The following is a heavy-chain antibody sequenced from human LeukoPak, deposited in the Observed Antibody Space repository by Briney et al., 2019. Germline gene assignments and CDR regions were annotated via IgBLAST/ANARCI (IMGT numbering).Heavy chain of an antibody. CDR2: ISSSSDYI. D-gene: IGHD2/OR15-2a*01. V-gene: IGHV3-21*01. Sequence: PGGSLRLSCAASGFTFSSYNMNWVRQAPGKGLEWVSSISSSSDYIYYADSVKGRFTISRDNAKNSLYLQMKSLRAEDTAVYNCARGKTSQNIVTRKTYNWFDPWGQGTLVTVSS. CDR3: ARGKTSQNIVTRKTYNWFDP. CDR1: GFTFSSYN. J-gene: IGHJ5*02.